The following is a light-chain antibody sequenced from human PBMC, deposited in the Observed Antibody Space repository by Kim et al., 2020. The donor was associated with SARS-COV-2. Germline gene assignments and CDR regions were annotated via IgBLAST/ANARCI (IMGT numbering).Light chain of an antibody. Sequence: QSALTQPASVSGSPGQSITISCTGTSSDVGRYNYVSWYQQHPGKAPKLMIYDVNNRPSGVSNRFSGSKSGNKASLTISGLQAEDEADYYCSSFASSDTLVFGTGTKVTVL. J-gene: IGLJ1*01. V-gene: IGLV2-14*03. CDR1: SSDVGRYNY. CDR2: DVN. CDR3: SSFASSDTLV.